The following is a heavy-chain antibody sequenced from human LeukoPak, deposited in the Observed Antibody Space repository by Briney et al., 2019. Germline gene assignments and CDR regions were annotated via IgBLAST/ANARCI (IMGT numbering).Heavy chain of an antibody. D-gene: IGHD2-2*01. CDR3: ARPRFRPSNIVVVPAAIGGPYYMDV. CDR2: IHTSGST. J-gene: IGHJ6*03. CDR1: GGSISSSDYY. V-gene: IGHV4-61*02. Sequence: SETLSLTCTVSGGSISSSDYYWTWIRQPAGKGLEWIGRIHTSGSTNYKPSLQSRVTIAIDTSKNQFSLKLSSVTAADTAVYYCARPRFRPSNIVVVPAAIGGPYYMDVWGKGTTVTVSS.